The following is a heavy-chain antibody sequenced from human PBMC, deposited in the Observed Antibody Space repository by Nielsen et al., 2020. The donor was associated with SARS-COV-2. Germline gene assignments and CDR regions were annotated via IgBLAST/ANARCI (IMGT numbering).Heavy chain of an antibody. D-gene: IGHD3-10*01. J-gene: IGHJ1*01. CDR3: TTGGITMVRGVMQY. V-gene: IGHV3-30-3*01. CDR2: ISYDGSNN. Sequence: GESLKISCAASGFTFSSYAMHWVRQAPGKGLEWVAVISYDGSNNYYADSVKGRFTISRDNSKNTLYLQMNSLKTEDTAVYYCTTGGITMVRGVMQYWGQGTLVTVSP. CDR1: GFTFSSYA.